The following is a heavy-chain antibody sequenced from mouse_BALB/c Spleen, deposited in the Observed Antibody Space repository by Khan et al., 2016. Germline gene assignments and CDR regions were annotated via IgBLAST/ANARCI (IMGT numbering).Heavy chain of an antibody. Sequence: EVELVESGGGLVQPGGSRKLSCAASGFTFSSYGMHWVRQAPEKGLEWVAYISGDSSTISYAHTVKGRFTISRDNPKNTLFLQMTSLMSEDTAMYYCATSYYYGYYFDYWGPGTTLTVSS. CDR2: ISGDSSTI. CDR1: GFTFSSYG. J-gene: IGHJ2*01. CDR3: ATSYYYGYYFDY. D-gene: IGHD1-1*01. V-gene: IGHV5-17*02.